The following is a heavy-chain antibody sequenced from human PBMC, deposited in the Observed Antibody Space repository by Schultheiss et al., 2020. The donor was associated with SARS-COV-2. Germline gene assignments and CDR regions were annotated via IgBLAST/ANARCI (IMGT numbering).Heavy chain of an antibody. CDR3: ARDGYYYDSSGRYYYGMDV. Sequence: ASVKVSCKASGGTFSRYVFSWVRQAPGQGLEWMGWINPNSGGTNYAQKFQGWVTMTRDTSISTAYMELSRLRSDDTAVYYCARDGYYYDSSGRYYYGMDVWGQGTTVTVSS. V-gene: IGHV1-2*04. CDR1: GGTFSRYV. CDR2: INPNSGGT. D-gene: IGHD3-22*01. J-gene: IGHJ6*02.